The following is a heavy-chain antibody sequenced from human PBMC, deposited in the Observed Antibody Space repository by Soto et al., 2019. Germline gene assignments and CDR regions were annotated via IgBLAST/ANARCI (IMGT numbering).Heavy chain of an antibody. CDR2: IYSGGST. J-gene: IGHJ5*02. V-gene: IGHV3-66*01. Sequence: EVQLVESGGGLVQPGGSLRLSCAASGFTVSSNYMSWVRQAPGKGLEWVSVIYSGGSTYYADSVKGRFTISRDNSKNTLYLQMNSLRAEDTAVYYCARDSSYDSSGYYYRWFDPWGQGTLVTVSS. CDR1: GFTVSSNY. D-gene: IGHD3-22*01. CDR3: ARDSSYDSSGYYYRWFDP.